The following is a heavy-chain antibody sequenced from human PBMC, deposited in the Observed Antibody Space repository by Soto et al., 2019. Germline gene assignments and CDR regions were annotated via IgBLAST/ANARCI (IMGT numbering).Heavy chain of an antibody. J-gene: IGHJ4*02. CDR1: GFSLSTSGVG. CDR2: LYWDDDK. CDR3: ARTSVNWGSRGLVDY. V-gene: IGHV2-5*02. Sequence: QITLKESGPTLVKPTQTRTLTCTFSGFSLSTSGVGVGWIRQPPGTALEWLAFLYWDDDKRYSPSLKSRLTINKDTPKNQVLLTITNMDPVDTATYYCARTSVNWGSRGLVDYWGQGTLVTVAS. D-gene: IGHD7-27*01.